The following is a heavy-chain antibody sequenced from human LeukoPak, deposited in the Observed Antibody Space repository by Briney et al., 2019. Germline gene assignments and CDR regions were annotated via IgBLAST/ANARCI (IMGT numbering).Heavy chain of an antibody. D-gene: IGHD6-6*01. CDR2: ISGSGGST. CDR3: ATTLMKDSSSSGY. Sequence: GGSLRLSCAASGFTFSSYAMSWVRQAPGKGLEWVSAISGSGGSTYYADSVKGRFTISRDNSKNTLYPQMNSLRAEDTAVYYCATTLMKDSSSSGYWGQGTLVTVSS. CDR1: GFTFSSYA. V-gene: IGHV3-23*01. J-gene: IGHJ4*02.